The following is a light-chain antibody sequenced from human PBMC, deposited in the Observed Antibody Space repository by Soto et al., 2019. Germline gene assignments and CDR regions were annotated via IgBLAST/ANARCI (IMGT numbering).Light chain of an antibody. Sequence: EIVMTQSPATLSVSPGERATLSCRASRSLSSGYLAWYQQKPGQAPRLLIYGASSRATGIPDRFSGSGSGTDFTLTISRLEPEDFAVYYCQQYGRPFGQGTKVDIK. CDR3: QQYGRP. J-gene: IGKJ1*01. CDR1: RSLSSGY. CDR2: GAS. V-gene: IGKV3-20*01.